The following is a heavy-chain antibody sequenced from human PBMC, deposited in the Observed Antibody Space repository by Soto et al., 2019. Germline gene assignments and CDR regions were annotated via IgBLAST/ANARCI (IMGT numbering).Heavy chain of an antibody. CDR1: GFTFSSYS. Sequence: EVQLVESGGGLVQPGGSLRLSCAASGFTFSSYSMNWVRQAPGKGLEGVSYISSSSSTIYYADSVKGRFTISRDNAKNSLYLQMNSLRAEDTAVYYCARERVVPAAMPGVYYYYYMDVWGKGTTVTVSS. V-gene: IGHV3-48*01. CDR3: ARERVVPAAMPGVYYYYYMDV. D-gene: IGHD2-2*01. CDR2: ISSSSSTI. J-gene: IGHJ6*03.